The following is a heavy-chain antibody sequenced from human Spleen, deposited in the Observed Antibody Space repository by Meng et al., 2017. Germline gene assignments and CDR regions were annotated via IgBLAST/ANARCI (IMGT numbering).Heavy chain of an antibody. J-gene: IGHJ1*01. CDR2: IPHRGSS. CDR3: LRGSGGSV. Sequence: QVQLQESGPGLVKPSQTLSLPCTVSGGSISRGDYFWSWIRQPPGKGLEWIGEIPHRGSSAYNPSLKSRVSMSIDKSKNQFSLKLTSVTAADTAVYHCLRGSGGSVWGQGTLVTVSS. D-gene: IGHD3-10*01. CDR1: GGSISRGDYF. V-gene: IGHV4-30-4*01.